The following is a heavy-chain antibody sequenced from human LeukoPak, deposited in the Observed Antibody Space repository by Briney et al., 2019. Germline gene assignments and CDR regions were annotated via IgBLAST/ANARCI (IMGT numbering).Heavy chain of an antibody. CDR3: ITDQTRRGATTY. Sequence: GGSLRLSCAASGFPFSNAWMNWVRQAPGKGLEWVGRIKSKSDGGTADYAAPVKGRVTISRDDSENTVYLHMNSLITEDTALYYCITDQTRRGATTYWGQGTLVLVSS. CDR2: IKSKSDGGTA. D-gene: IGHD1-26*01. CDR1: GFPFSNAW. J-gene: IGHJ4*02. V-gene: IGHV3-15*05.